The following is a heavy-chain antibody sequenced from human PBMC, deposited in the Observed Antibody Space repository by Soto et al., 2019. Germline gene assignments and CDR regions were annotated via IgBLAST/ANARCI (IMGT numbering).Heavy chain of an antibody. Sequence: SETLSLTCTVSGGSISSSSYYWGWIRQPPGKGLEWIGSIYYSGSTYYNPSLKSRVTISVDTSKNQFSLKLGSVTAADTAVDYCARRSADSGPYSSSWGNYYYYYGMDVWGQGTTVTVSS. V-gene: IGHV4-39*01. CDR3: ARRSADSGPYSSSWGNYYYYYGMDV. J-gene: IGHJ6*02. D-gene: IGHD6-13*01. CDR2: IYYSGST. CDR1: GGSISSSSYY.